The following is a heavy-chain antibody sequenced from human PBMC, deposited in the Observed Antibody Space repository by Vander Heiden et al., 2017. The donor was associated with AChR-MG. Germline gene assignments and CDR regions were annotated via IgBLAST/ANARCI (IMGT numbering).Heavy chain of an antibody. Sequence: QLQLQASGPGLVKPSETLSLTCTVSGRSIRSSSYSCGRIRQPPGKGLEWIGSSYYSGSTYYNPSLKSRVTISVDTSKNQVSLKRSSVTAADTAVYYCARRFDYFDYWGQGTLVTVSS. CDR2: SYYSGST. J-gene: IGHJ4*02. D-gene: IGHD3-10*01. V-gene: IGHV4-39*01. CDR1: GRSIRSSSYS. CDR3: ARRFDYFDY.